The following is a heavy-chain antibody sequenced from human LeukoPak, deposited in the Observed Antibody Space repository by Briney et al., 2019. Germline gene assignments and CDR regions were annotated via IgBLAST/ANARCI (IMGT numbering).Heavy chain of an antibody. CDR3: ARALPDWFDP. CDR1: GGSISSGSYY. Sequence: SETLPLTCTVSGGSISSGSYYWSWIRQPAGKGLEWIGRIYTSGSTNYNPSLKSRVTISVDTSKNQFSLKLSSVTAADTAVYYCARALPDWFDPWGQGTLVTVSS. CDR2: IYTSGST. V-gene: IGHV4-61*02. J-gene: IGHJ5*02.